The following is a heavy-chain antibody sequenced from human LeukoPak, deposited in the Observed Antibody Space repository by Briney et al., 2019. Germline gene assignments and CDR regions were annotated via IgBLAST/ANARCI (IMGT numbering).Heavy chain of an antibody. CDR1: GGSISSYY. J-gene: IGHJ1*01. CDR3: ASSPSFRWIRLGYFQH. Sequence: SETLSLTCTVSGGSISSYYWSWIRQPAGKGLEWIGRIYTSGSTNYNPSLKSRVTMSVDPSKNQFSLKLSSVTASDTAVYYCASSPSFRWIRLGYFQHWGQGTLVTVSS. CDR2: IYTSGST. V-gene: IGHV4-4*07. D-gene: IGHD5-18*01.